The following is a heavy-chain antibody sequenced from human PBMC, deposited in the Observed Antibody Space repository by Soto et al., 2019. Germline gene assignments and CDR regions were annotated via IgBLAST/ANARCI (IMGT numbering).Heavy chain of an antibody. CDR3: GRDPGVRTVTRCDY. CDR2: ISYDGSNK. Sequence: QVQLVESGGGVVQPGRSLRLSCAASGFTFSSYAMHWVRQAPGKGLEWVAVISYDGSNKYYADSVKGRFTISRDNSKNTLYLQMNGLRAEDTAVYYCGRDPGVRTVTRCDYWGQGTLVTVSS. CDR1: GFTFSSYA. D-gene: IGHD4-17*01. J-gene: IGHJ4*02. V-gene: IGHV3-30-3*01.